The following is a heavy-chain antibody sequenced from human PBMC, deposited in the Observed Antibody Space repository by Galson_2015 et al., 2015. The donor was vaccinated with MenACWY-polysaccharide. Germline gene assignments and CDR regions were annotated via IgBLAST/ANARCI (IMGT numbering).Heavy chain of an antibody. CDR3: ARAPRGYCSGNSCFGWFDP. Sequence: SLYLTCAVSGGSISRGGYSWNWVRQSPGQDLEWIGSIYSSGSTYYNQSLTSRVTISVDTSKHQFSVWLSSVIDADTAVYYCARAPRGYCSGNSCFGWFDPWSQGTLVTVSS. V-gene: IGHV4-31*11. J-gene: IGHJ5*02. D-gene: IGHD2-15*01. CDR2: IYSSGST. CDR1: GGSISRGGYS.